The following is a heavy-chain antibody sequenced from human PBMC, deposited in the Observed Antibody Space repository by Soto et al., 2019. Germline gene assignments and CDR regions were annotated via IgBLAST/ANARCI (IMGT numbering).Heavy chain of an antibody. D-gene: IGHD3-22*01. CDR3: STRAYDTNGYYRFDP. CDR2: INHSGRV. V-gene: IGHV4-34*01. J-gene: IGHJ5*01. CDR1: GGSFSGHS. Sequence: SETLSLTCAVYGGSFSGHSWTWIRQSPGKGLEWIGDINHSGRVNYSPSLESRVTISLDTSKNQFSLTLSAVIAADTAMYYCSTRAYDTNGYYRFDPWGQGTLVTVSS.